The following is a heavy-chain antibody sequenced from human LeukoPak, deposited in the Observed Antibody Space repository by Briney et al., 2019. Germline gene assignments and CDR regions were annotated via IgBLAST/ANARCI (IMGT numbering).Heavy chain of an antibody. D-gene: IGHD4-23*01. J-gene: IGHJ4*02. CDR3: ARGGYGGNSELDY. CDR2: IGTAGDT. V-gene: IGHV3-13*01. CDR1: GFTFSSYD. Sequence: GGSLRLSCAASGFTFSSYDMHWVRQATGKGLEWVSAIGTAGDTYYPGSVKGRFTISRENAKNSLYLQMNRLRAGDTAVYYCARGGYGGNSELDYWGQGTLVTVSS.